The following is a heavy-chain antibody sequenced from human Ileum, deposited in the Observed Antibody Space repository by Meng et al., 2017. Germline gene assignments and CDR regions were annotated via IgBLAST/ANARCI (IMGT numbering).Heavy chain of an antibody. Sequence: QLPLQYSGPGLVRPSETPSLICTVSGASVTTSHYQWGWIRQPPGKGLEWIGYASTNYNPSLKSRLTISLDTSKNQVSLKLTSVTAADTAVYYCARDHWGSLDYWGQGILVTVSS. CDR2: AST. J-gene: IGHJ4*02. CDR3: ARDHWGSLDY. D-gene: IGHD7-27*01. CDR1: GASVTTSHYQ. V-gene: IGHV4-61*01.